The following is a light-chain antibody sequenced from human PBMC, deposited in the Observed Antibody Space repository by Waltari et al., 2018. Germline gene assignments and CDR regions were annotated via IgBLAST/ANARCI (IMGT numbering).Light chain of an antibody. CDR1: QSVTNS. CDR2: SAS. CDR3: QQRSNWPRT. V-gene: IGKV3-11*01. Sequence: EIVLTQSPDTLSLSPGERATLSCRASQSVTNSLAWYPQKPGQAPRLLIYSASNRATGVPARFSGSGSGTDFTLTISSLEPEDFAVYYCQQRSNWPRTFGQGTKVEIK. J-gene: IGKJ1*01.